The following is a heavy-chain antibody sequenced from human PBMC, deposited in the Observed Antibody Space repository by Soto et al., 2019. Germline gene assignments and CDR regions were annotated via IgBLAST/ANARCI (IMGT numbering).Heavy chain of an antibody. D-gene: IGHD3-10*01. CDR3: ARVPGSGTYYDNRIANDAFDI. CDR1: GFTFSNYG. J-gene: IGHJ3*02. V-gene: IGHV3-33*01. Sequence: PGGSLRLSGAASGFTFSNYGVHWVRQAPGKGLEWVAVIWYDGSSEYYTESVKGRFTISRDNSKNTLYLQMNSLRAEDTAVYYCARVPGSGTYYDNRIANDAFDIWGQGTMVTVSS. CDR2: IWYDGSSE.